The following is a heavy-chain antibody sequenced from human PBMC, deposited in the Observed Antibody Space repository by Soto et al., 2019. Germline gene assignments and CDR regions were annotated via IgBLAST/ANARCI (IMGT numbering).Heavy chain of an antibody. CDR1: GGSISSYY. J-gene: IGHJ4*02. CDR3: ARHVSGWYVVDY. V-gene: IGHV4-59*08. Sequence: SETLSLTCTVSGGSISSYYWSWIRQPPGKGLEWIGYIYYSGSTNYNPSLKSRVTISVDTSKNQFSLKLSSVTAADTAVYYCARHVSGWYVVDYWGQGTLVTVSS. CDR2: IYYSGST. D-gene: IGHD6-19*01.